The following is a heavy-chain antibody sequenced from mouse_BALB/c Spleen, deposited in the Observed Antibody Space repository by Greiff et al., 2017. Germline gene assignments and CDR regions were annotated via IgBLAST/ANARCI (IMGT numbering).Heavy chain of an antibody. CDR2: IYPYNGGT. J-gene: IGHJ3*01. V-gene: IGHV1S29*02. D-gene: IGHD1-1*01. CDR3: AYYYGSSFAY. Sequence: VQLQQSGPELVKPGASVKISCKASGYTFTDYNMHWVKQSHGKSLEWIGYIYPYNGGTGYNQKFKSKATLTVDNSSSTAYMELRSLTSEDSAVYYCAYYYGSSFAYWGQGTLVTVSA. CDR1: GYTFTDYN.